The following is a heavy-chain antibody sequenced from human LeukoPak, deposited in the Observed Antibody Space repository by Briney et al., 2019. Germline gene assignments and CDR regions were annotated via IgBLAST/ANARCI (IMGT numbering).Heavy chain of an antibody. Sequence: TGGSLRLSCAASGFTFSNYWMSWVRQAPGKGLEWVANIKEDGSEKKYVDSVKGRFTISRDNAKNSLSLQMNSLRAEDTAVYYCARVGYDILTGYRNYYYYNMDVWGKGTTVTVSS. CDR1: GFTFSNYW. D-gene: IGHD3-9*01. V-gene: IGHV3-7*01. CDR2: IKEDGSEK. CDR3: ARVGYDILTGYRNYYYYNMDV. J-gene: IGHJ6*03.